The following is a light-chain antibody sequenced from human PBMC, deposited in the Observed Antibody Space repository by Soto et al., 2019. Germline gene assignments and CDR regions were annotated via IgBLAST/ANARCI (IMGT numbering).Light chain of an antibody. V-gene: IGKV3-15*01. CDR1: QNLSRN. CDR3: QKHDNCPHT. CDR2: GAS. J-gene: IGKJ2*01. Sequence: EMVMTQSPATLSVSPGERATLSCRASQNLSRNLAWYQQQPGQAPRLLIYGASTRATGIPARFSGSGSGTDFSLIISSLQSADFAVYYCQKHDNCPHTFGQGTKLEIK.